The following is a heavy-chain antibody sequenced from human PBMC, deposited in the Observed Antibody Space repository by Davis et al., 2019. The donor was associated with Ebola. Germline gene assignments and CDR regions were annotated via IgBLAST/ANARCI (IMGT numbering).Heavy chain of an antibody. J-gene: IGHJ4*02. CDR3: ARAGFDEVLDY. D-gene: IGHD3-3*01. V-gene: IGHV3-30*04. Sequence: PGGSLRLSCAASGFTFRNYAMHWVRQAPGKGLEWVAVVSLSEREKFYADSVKGRFTISRDNSENTLFLQMNSLTADDTAVYYCARAGFDEVLDYWGQGTPVTVSS. CDR1: GFTFRNYA. CDR2: VSLSEREK.